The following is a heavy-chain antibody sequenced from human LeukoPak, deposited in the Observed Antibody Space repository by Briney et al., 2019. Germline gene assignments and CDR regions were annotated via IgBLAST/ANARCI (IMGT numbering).Heavy chain of an antibody. CDR2: ISAYNGNT. Sequence: GASVKVSCKASGYTFTSYGISWVRQAPGQGLEWMGWISAYNGNTNYAQKLQGRVTMTTDTSTSTAYMELRSLRSDDTAVYYCARFRRIGIAAAGGMNDYWGQGTLVTVSS. J-gene: IGHJ4*02. V-gene: IGHV1-18*01. D-gene: IGHD6-13*01. CDR1: GYTFTSYG. CDR3: ARFRRIGIAAAGGMNDY.